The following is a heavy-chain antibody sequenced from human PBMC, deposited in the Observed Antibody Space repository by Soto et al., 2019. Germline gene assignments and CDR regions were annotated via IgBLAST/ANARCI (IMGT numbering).Heavy chain of an antibody. CDR3: ASRGDCVGDCDMYYFDY. Sequence: QVHLVQSGAEVKKPGSSVKVSCKASGGTFSTFAISWVRQAPGQGLEWMGGIIPIFGRTDYAQSFQGRVTITADESTSTAYMALSSLRAEDTAVYYCASRGDCVGDCDMYYFDYWGQVTLVTVSS. CDR1: GGTFSTFA. CDR2: IIPIFGRT. J-gene: IGHJ4*02. D-gene: IGHD2-21*02. V-gene: IGHV1-69*01.